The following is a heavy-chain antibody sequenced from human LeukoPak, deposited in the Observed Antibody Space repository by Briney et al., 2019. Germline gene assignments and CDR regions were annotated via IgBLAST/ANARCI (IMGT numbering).Heavy chain of an antibody. CDR3: ARLAAAGTELDY. CDR2: ISSSSSYI. J-gene: IGHJ4*02. V-gene: IGHV3-21*01. D-gene: IGHD6-13*01. CDR1: GFTFSSYS. Sequence: GGSLRLSCAASGFTFSSYSMNWVRQAPGKGLEWASSISSSSSYIYYADSVKGRFTISRDNAKNSLYLQMNSLRAEDAAVYYCARLAAAGTELDYWGQGTLVTVSS.